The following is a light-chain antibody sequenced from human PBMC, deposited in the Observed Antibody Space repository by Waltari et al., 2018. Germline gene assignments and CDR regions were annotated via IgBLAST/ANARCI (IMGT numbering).Light chain of an antibody. CDR2: DTS. CDR3: QKYVSLPAT. Sequence: IVLTQSPATLSLFPGERATLSCRASQSVRSYLAWYQQKPGQAPRLLIYDTSYRATGVPVRFSGSGSGTDYTLTISSLEPEDFAVYYCQKYVSLPATFGQGTKVEIK. J-gene: IGKJ1*01. CDR1: QSVRSY. V-gene: IGKV3-11*01.